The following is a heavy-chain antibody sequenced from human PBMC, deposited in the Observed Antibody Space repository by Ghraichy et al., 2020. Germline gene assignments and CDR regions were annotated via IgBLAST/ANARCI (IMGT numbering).Heavy chain of an antibody. CDR3: ARRNYHDSTGYYRSHYFAY. J-gene: IGHJ4*02. D-gene: IGHD3-22*01. CDR1: GGSINNTTYY. Sequence: SETLSLTCTVSGGSINNTTYYWDWIRQAPGKGLEWIGSIHFSGSTYFNPSLKSRVTLSVDTSKNQFSLKLSSVTAADTAVFYCARRNYHDSTGYYRSHYFAYWGRGTRVTVSS. CDR2: IHFSGST. V-gene: IGHV4-39*01.